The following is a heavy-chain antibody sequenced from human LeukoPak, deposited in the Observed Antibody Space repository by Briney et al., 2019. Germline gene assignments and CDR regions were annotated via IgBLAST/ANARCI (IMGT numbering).Heavy chain of an antibody. V-gene: IGHV4-59*01. CDR1: GGSISSYY. D-gene: IGHD1-7*01. CDR3: ARDVIGTFDY. Sequence: SETLSLTCTVSGGSISSYYWSWIRQPPGKGLEWIGYIYYSGSTNYNPSLKSRVTISVDTSKNQFSLKLSSVTAADTAVYYCARDVIGTFDYWGQGTLVTVSS. J-gene: IGHJ4*02. CDR2: IYYSGST.